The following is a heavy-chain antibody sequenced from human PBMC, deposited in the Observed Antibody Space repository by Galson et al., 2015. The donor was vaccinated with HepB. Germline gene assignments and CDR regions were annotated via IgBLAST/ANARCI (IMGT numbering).Heavy chain of an antibody. Sequence: QSGAEVKKPGESLKISCKGSGYSFTSYWIGWVRQMPGKGLEWMGIIYPGDSDTRYSPSFQGQVTISADKSISTAYLQWSSLKASDTAMYYCARHEAYCSGGSCYSLSLGYWGQGTLVTVSS. CDR3: ARHEAYCSGGSCYSLSLGY. CDR2: IYPGDSDT. V-gene: IGHV5-51*01. D-gene: IGHD2-15*01. J-gene: IGHJ4*02. CDR1: GYSFTSYW.